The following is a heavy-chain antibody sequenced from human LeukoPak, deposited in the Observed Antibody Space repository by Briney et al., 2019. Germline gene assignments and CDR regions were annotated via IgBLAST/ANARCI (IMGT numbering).Heavy chain of an antibody. Sequence: ASVKVSCKPSGHTFNSDGVTWVRQAPGQGLEWLGWIHVHDGNTNYAQKFQDRLTMTTDTSATIAYMELRSLTSDDTAVYYCARRGPSLYDFWGQGTLVTVSS. V-gene: IGHV1-18*01. J-gene: IGHJ4*02. D-gene: IGHD3-10*01. CDR3: ARRGPSLYDF. CDR2: IHVHDGNT. CDR1: GHTFNSDG.